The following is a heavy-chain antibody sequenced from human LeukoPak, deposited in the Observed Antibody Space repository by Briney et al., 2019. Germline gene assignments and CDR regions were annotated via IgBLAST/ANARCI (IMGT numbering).Heavy chain of an antibody. V-gene: IGHV6-1*01. D-gene: IGHD5-18*01. Sequence: SQTLSLTCAISGDSFSTNSAAWTWIRQSPSRGLEWLGWTYYRSKWFNDYAVSVQSRITINPDTSKNQFSLQLNSVTPEDTAVYYCARVGGYSYVDYWGQGTLVTVSS. J-gene: IGHJ4*02. CDR3: ARVGGYSYVDY. CDR1: GDSFSTNSAA. CDR2: TYYRSKWFN.